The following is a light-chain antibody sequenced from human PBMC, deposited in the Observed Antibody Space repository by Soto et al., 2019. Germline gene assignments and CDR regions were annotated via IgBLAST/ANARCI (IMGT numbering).Light chain of an antibody. Sequence: EIVLTQSPVTLSLSPGERATLSCRASQSVSSYLAWYQQKPGQAPRLLIYDASNRATGIPARFSGSGSGTDFTLTIRSLEPEDFAVYSCQQRSNWPPVLGQGTKLEIK. J-gene: IGKJ2*01. CDR3: QQRSNWPPV. CDR1: QSVSSY. V-gene: IGKV3-11*01. CDR2: DAS.